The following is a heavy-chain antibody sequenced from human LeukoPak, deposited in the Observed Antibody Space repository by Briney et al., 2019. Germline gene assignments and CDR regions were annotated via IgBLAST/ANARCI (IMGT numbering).Heavy chain of an antibody. CDR3: ARGDGYSYGLYWFDP. J-gene: IGHJ5*02. Sequence: SLRLSCAASGFTFDDYAMHWVRQAPGKGLEWVSGISWNSGSIGYADSVKGRFTISRDNAKNTLYLQMNSLRAEDTAVYYCARGDGYSYGLYWFDPWGQGTLVTVSS. CDR2: ISWNSGSI. CDR1: GFTFDDYA. D-gene: IGHD5-18*01. V-gene: IGHV3-9*01.